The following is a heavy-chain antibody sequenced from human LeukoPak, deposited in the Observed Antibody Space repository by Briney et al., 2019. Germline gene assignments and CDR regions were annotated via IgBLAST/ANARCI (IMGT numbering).Heavy chain of an antibody. V-gene: IGHV3-7*01. CDR1: GFTFSTYW. CDR3: AANPKFFDSPGY. J-gene: IGHJ4*02. D-gene: IGHD3-22*01. CDR2: IKQGGSEQ. Sequence: PGGSLRLSCAASGFTFSTYWMSWIRQAPGKGLEWLANIKQGGSEQYYVASVEGRFTISRDNAKNSRFLQMYDLRAEDTAVYYCAANPKFFDSPGYWGQGTLVTVSS.